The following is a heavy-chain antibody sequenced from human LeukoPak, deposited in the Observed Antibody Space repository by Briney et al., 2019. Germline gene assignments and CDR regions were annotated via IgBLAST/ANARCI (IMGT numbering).Heavy chain of an antibody. Sequence: GGSLRLSCAASGFTFSSYEMNWVRQAPGKGLEWVSYISSSGSTIYYADSVKGRFTISRDNAKNSLYLQMNSLRAEDTAVYYCASWDYYGMDVWGQGTTVTVS. D-gene: IGHD7-27*01. J-gene: IGHJ6*02. CDR2: ISSSGSTI. CDR3: ASWDYYGMDV. CDR1: GFTFSSYE. V-gene: IGHV3-48*03.